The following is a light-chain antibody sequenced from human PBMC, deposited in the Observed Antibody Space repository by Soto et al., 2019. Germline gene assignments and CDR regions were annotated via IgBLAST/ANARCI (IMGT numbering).Light chain of an antibody. J-gene: IGKJ1*01. V-gene: IGKV3-20*01. CDR2: GAS. Sequence: EIVLTQSPGTLSLSPGERATLSCRASQSVSSSYLAWYQQKPGQAPRLLIYGASSRATGIPDRFSGSGSGTDFTLTTSGLEPEDFAVYYCQQYGSSPPWTFGQGTKVDIK. CDR1: QSVSSSY. CDR3: QQYGSSPPWT.